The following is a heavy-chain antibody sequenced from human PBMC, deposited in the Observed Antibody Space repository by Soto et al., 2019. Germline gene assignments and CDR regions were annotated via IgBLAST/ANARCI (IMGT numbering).Heavy chain of an antibody. CDR2: IYYSGST. Sequence: QLQLQESGPGLVKPSETLSLTCTVSGGSISSSSYYWGWIRQPPGKGLEWIGSIYYSGSTYYNPSLKSGVPISVDTSKNQFSLKLSSVTAADTAVYYCARHQSHSSSYVDPWGQGTLVTVSS. CDR1: GGSISSSSYY. V-gene: IGHV4-39*01. D-gene: IGHD6-13*01. J-gene: IGHJ5*02. CDR3: ARHQSHSSSYVDP.